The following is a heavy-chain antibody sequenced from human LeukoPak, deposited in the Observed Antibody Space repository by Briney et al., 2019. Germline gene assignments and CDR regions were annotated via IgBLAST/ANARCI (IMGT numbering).Heavy chain of an antibody. CDR2: ISYDGSNK. Sequence: GGSLRLSCAASGFTSSIYAMHWVRQAPGKGLEWVAVISYDGSNKYYADSVKGRFTISRDNSKNTLYLQMNSLRAEDTAVYYCARELRDYYYYGMDVWGQGTTVTVSS. D-gene: IGHD2-21*01. CDR3: ARELRDYYYYGMDV. V-gene: IGHV3-30-3*01. CDR1: GFTSSIYA. J-gene: IGHJ6*02.